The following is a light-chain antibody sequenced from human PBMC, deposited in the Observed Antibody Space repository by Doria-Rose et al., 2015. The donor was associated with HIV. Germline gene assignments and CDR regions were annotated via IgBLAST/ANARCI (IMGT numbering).Light chain of an antibody. CDR1: QNIDVW. Sequence: DIQLTQSPSTLSASVGDRVAITCRASQNIDVWLAWYQQKPGKAPKLLIYQASNLQGGGPSRFSGSGSGTESTLTISSLQPEDFATYYCQQYQSPVSFGGGTTVEI. J-gene: IGKJ4*01. CDR2: QAS. V-gene: IGKV1-5*03. CDR3: QQYQSPVS.